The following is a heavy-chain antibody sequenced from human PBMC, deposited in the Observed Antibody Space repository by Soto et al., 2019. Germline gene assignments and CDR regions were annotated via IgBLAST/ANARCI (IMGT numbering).Heavy chain of an antibody. CDR3: ARHDWAKPFDY. CDR1: GGSISSGDYY. CDR2: IYYSGST. Sequence: SETLSLTCTVSGGSISSGDYYWSWIRQPPGKGLEWIGYIYYSGSTYYNPPLKSRVTISVDTSKNQFSLKLSSVTAADTAVYYCARHDWAKPFDYWGQGTLGTVSS. J-gene: IGHJ4*02. D-gene: IGHD3-9*01. V-gene: IGHV4-30-4*01.